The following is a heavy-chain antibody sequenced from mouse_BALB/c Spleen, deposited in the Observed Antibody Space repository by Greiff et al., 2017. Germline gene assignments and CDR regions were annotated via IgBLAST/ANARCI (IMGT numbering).Heavy chain of an antibody. Sequence: EVKVVESGGGLVQPGGSLRLSCATSGFTFSDFYMEWVRQPPGKRLEWIAASRNKANDYTTEYSASVKGRFIVSRDTSQSILYLQMNALRAEDTAIYYCARDGATTAVFDYWGQGTTLTVSS. D-gene: IGHD1-2*01. CDR1: GFTFSDFY. J-gene: IGHJ2*01. CDR3: ARDGATTAVFDY. CDR2: SRNKANDYTT. V-gene: IGHV7-1*02.